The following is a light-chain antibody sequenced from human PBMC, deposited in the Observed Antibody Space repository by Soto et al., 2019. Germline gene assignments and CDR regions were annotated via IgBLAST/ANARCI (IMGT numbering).Light chain of an antibody. CDR3: CSFEGSYYV. Sequence: QSVLTQPASVSGSPGQSITISCTGTSSDVGGYNYVSWYQQHPGKAPKLMIYAVTDRPSGVSSRFSGSKSGNTASLTISGLQAEDEADYYCCSFEGSYYVFGNGTKVTV. V-gene: IGLV2-14*01. J-gene: IGLJ1*01. CDR1: SSDVGGYNY. CDR2: AVT.